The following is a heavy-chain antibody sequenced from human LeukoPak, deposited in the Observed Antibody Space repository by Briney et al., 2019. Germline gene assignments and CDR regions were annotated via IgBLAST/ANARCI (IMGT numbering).Heavy chain of an antibody. J-gene: IGHJ4*02. V-gene: IGHV3-15*01. Sequence: PGGSLRLSCAASRFTFSNAWMSWVRQAPGKGLEWVGHIKSKTDGGTTDYAAPVKGRFTISRDDSKNTLYLQMNSLRTEVTAVYYCTTDRDYGDYPEYYFDYWGQGTLVTVSS. CDR1: RFTFSNAW. CDR2: IKSKTDGGTT. D-gene: IGHD4-17*01. CDR3: TTDRDYGDYPEYYFDY.